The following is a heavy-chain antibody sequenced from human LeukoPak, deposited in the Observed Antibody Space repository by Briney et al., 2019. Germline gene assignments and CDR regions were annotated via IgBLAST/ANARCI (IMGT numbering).Heavy chain of an antibody. V-gene: IGHV3-48*03. D-gene: IGHD3-9*01. CDR3: ARDSNYDILTGYYTSSNYYYGMDV. CDR2: ISSSFGTV. J-gene: IGHJ6*02. Sequence: VGSLRLSCAASGFTFSSYEMNWVRQAPGKGLEWVSDISSSFGTVYYADSVKGRFTISRDNAKNSLYLQMNSLRAEDTAVYYCARDSNYDILTGYYTSSNYYYGMDVWGQGTTVTVSS. CDR1: GFTFSSYE.